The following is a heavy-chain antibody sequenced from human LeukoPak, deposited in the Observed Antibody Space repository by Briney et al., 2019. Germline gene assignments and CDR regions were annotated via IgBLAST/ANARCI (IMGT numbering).Heavy chain of an antibody. CDR2: IAPSGDSI. V-gene: IGHV3-21*04. CDR3: ARLAGSRSPWYLDL. D-gene: IGHD6-19*01. Sequence: GGSLRLSCTTFGFAFSSYSMNWVRQAPGKGLEWVSSIAPSGDSIFYAGSVKGRFSISRDNAKNSLFLQMYSLGADDTAVYYCARLAGSRSPWYLDLWGRGTLVTVSS. CDR1: GFAFSSYS. J-gene: IGHJ2*01.